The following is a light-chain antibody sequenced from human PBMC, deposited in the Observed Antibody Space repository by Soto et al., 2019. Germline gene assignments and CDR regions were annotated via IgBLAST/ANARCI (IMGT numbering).Light chain of an antibody. CDR1: QSITNY. Sequence: EIVLTQSPATLSLSPGERATLSCRASQSITNYVGWYQQKPGQAPRLLIYATSNRATGIPARFSGSGSGTDFTLTISSLEPEDFSVYYCQQRYNWPVTFGQGTRLEMK. J-gene: IGKJ5*01. CDR3: QQRYNWPVT. V-gene: IGKV3-11*01. CDR2: ATS.